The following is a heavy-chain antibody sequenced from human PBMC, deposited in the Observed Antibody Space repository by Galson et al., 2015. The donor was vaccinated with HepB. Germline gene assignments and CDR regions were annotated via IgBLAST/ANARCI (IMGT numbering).Heavy chain of an antibody. J-gene: IGHJ3*02. CDR2: INPNSGGT. D-gene: IGHD2-2*01. CDR1: GYTFTGYY. CDR3: ARVAADCSSTSCYPNDAFDI. V-gene: IGHV1-2*02. Sequence: SVKVSCKASGYTFTGYYMHWVRQAPGQGLEWMGWINPNSGGTNYAQKFQGRVTMTRDTSISTAYMELSRLRSDDTAVYYCARVAADCSSTSCYPNDAFDIWGQGTMVTVSS.